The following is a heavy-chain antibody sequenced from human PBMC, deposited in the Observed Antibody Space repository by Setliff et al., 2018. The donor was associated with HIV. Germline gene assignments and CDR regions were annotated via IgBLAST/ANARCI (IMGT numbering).Heavy chain of an antibody. Sequence: SETLSLTCSVSGDSFTGYYWNWIRQSAGKGLEWIGRIYTNGATSYNPSLRSRVTMSVDTSKKQLSLRLTSVSAADTAVYYCAKARGQCFDLWGRGTLVTVSS. J-gene: IGHJ2*01. CDR2: IYTNGAT. D-gene: IGHD3-10*01. CDR1: GDSFTGYY. CDR3: AKARGQCFDL. V-gene: IGHV4-4*07.